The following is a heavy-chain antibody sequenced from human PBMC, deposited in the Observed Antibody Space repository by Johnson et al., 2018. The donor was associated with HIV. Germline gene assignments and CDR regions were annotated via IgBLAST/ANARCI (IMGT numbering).Heavy chain of an antibody. J-gene: IGHJ3*02. Sequence: QVQLVESGGGVVQPGGSLRLSCAASGFTFSSYGMHWVRQAPGKGLEWVAFIRYDGTNKYYADSVKGRFTISRDNSKNTLYLQMNSLRAEDTAVYYCAKQWGVRANGDQENDAFDIWGQGTKVTVSS. V-gene: IGHV3-30*02. CDR2: IRYDGTNK. CDR1: GFTFSSYG. CDR3: AKQWGVRANGDQENDAFDI. D-gene: IGHD4-17*01.